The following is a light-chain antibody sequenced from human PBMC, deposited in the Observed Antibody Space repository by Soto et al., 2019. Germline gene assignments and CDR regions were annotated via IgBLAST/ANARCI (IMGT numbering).Light chain of an antibody. V-gene: IGKV3-20*01. J-gene: IGKJ5*01. CDR1: HSVSRSY. CDR2: GAS. Sequence: EIVLTQSPGTLSLSPGERATLSCVASHSVSRSYLAWYQQKPGQSPRLLIYGASSRATGIPERLSGSGSGTDFTLTISRLEPEDFAVYYCQQYGSPSITFGQGTRLEIK. CDR3: QQYGSPSIT.